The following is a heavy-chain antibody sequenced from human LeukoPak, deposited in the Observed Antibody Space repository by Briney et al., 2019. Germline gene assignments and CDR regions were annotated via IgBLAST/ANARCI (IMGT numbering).Heavy chain of an antibody. CDR3: VSPRGFSYGYFDY. Sequence: SETLSLTCTASGGSISSSSAYGGWIRQPPGKGLEWIGSIYYSKNTYYNPSLKSRVTISADTSKNQFSLTLGSVSATDTAVYYCVSPRGFSYGYFDYWGQGTLVTVSS. V-gene: IGHV4-39*01. CDR2: IYYSKNT. D-gene: IGHD5-18*01. J-gene: IGHJ4*02. CDR1: GGSISSSSAY.